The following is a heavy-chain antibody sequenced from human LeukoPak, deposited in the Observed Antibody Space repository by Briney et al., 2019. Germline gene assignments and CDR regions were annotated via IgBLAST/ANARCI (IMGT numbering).Heavy chain of an antibody. CDR3: ARGGNAFDI. CDR1: GGSISSYY. Sequence: SETLSLTCTVSGGSISSYYWSWIRQPPGKGLEWIGYFSYSGSTDYNPSLKGRLTISVDTSKSQFSLKLSSVTAADTAVYYCARGGNAFDIWGQGTMVTVSS. D-gene: IGHD1-26*01. V-gene: IGHV4-59*08. J-gene: IGHJ3*02. CDR2: FSYSGST.